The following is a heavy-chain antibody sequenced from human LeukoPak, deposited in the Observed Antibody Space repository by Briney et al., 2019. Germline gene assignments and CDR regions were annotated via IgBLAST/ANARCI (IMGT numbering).Heavy chain of an antibody. D-gene: IGHD6-13*01. CDR2: IIPIFGTA. CDR1: GGTFSSYA. Sequence: ASVKVPCKASGGTFSSYAISWVRQAPGQGLEWMGGIIPIFGTANYAQKFQGRVTITTDESTSTAYMELSSLRSEDTAVYYCARDESIAAAYYMDVWGKGTTVTVSS. CDR3: ARDESIAAAYYMDV. V-gene: IGHV1-69*05. J-gene: IGHJ6*03.